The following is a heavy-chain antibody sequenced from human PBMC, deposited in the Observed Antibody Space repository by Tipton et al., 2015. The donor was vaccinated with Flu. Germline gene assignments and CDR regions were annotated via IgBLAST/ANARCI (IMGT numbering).Heavy chain of an antibody. CDR2: IYTSGST. Sequence: TLSLTCTVSGGSISSYYWSWIRQPAGKGLEWIGRIYTSGSTNYNPSLKSRVTISVDTSKNQFSLKLSSVTAADTAVYYCASFAYSSSGVVDYWGQGTLVTVSS. V-gene: IGHV4-4*07. CDR3: ASFAYSSSGVVDY. CDR1: GGSISSYY. J-gene: IGHJ4*02. D-gene: IGHD6-6*01.